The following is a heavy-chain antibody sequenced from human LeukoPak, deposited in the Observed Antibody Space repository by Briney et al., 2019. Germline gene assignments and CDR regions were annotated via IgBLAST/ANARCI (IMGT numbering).Heavy chain of an antibody. Sequence: SVKVSCKASGGTFSSYAISWVRQAPGQGLEWMGGIIPIFGTANYAQKFQGRVTITADESTSTAYMELSSLRSEDTAVYYCASDTYYDFWSGSYYGMDVWGQGTTVTVSS. J-gene: IGHJ6*02. CDR1: GGTFSSYA. CDR3: ASDTYYDFWSGSYYGMDV. V-gene: IGHV1-69*13. D-gene: IGHD3-3*01. CDR2: IIPIFGTA.